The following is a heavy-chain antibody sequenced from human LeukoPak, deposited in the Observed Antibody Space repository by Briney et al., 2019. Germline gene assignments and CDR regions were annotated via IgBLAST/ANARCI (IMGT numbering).Heavy chain of an antibody. V-gene: IGHV3-33*06. CDR3: AKDVSPGGHYRPPNY. J-gene: IGHJ4*02. CDR2: IWYDGTNK. Sequence: PGGSLRLSCAASGFTFSTHGMHWVRQAPGKGLEWVALIWYDGTNKFYADSVKGRFTISRDNSMNALYLQMNNLRAEDTAVYYCAKDVSPGGHYRPPNYWGQGILVTVSS. D-gene: IGHD2-8*02. CDR1: GFTFSTHG.